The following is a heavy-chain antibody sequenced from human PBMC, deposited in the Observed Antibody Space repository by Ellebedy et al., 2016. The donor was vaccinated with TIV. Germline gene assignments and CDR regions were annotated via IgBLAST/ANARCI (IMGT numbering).Heavy chain of an antibody. J-gene: IGHJ4*02. CDR1: GGSVKNYY. Sequence: MPSETLSLTRTVSGGSVKNYYWSWIRQPPGKRLEWIAYISDSGTTTYHPSLKSRLTISVDTSQNQISLKLHYVTAADTAVYYCARHYASGTYPLDSWGQGTLVTISS. CDR2: ISDSGTT. V-gene: IGHV4-59*02. D-gene: IGHD3-10*01. CDR3: ARHYASGTYPLDS.